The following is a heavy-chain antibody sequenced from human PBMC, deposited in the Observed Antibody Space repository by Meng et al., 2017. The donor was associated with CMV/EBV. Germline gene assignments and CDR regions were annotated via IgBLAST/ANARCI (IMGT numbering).Heavy chain of an antibody. V-gene: IGHV3-30*02. D-gene: IGHD2-2*01. CDR2: IRYDGSNK. CDR3: AKDARSLGLGYCSSTSCYNWFDP. Sequence: GGSLRLSCAASGFTFSSYGMHWVRQAPGEGLEWVAFIRYDGSNKYYADSVKGRFTISRDNSKNTLYLQMNSLRAEDTAVYYCAKDARSLGLGYCSSTSCYNWFDPWGQGTLVTVSS. CDR1: GFTFSSYG. J-gene: IGHJ5*02.